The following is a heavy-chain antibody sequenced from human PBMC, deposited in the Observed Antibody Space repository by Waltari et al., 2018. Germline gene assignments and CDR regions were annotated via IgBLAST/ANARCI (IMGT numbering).Heavy chain of an antibody. CDR1: GGSISISSHY. CDR3: ARGGTPDGWFDP. D-gene: IGHD2-15*01. CDR2: IYYNGRT. V-gene: IGHV4-39*07. Sequence: QLQLQESGPGLVKPSETLSLTCIVSGGSISISSHYWDWIRQPPGKGLEWIGGIYYNGRTQYTPSLKTRVTMSVDTSKNQFSLKMTSVTAADTAMYYCARGGTPDGWFDPWGQGTLVNVSS. J-gene: IGHJ5*02.